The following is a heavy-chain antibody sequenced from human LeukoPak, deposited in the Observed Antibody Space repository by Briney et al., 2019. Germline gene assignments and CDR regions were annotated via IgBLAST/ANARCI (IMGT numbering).Heavy chain of an antibody. V-gene: IGHV3-23*01. CDR3: ASNPLPYDSSGYYSYYFDY. Sequence: PGGSLRLSCAASGFTFSSYGMSWVRQAPGKGLEWVSAISGSGGSTYYADSVKGRFTISRDNSKNTLYLQMNSLRAEDTAVYYCASNPLPYDSSGYYSYYFDYWGQGTLVTVSS. CDR1: GFTFSSYG. D-gene: IGHD3-22*01. CDR2: ISGSGGST. J-gene: IGHJ4*02.